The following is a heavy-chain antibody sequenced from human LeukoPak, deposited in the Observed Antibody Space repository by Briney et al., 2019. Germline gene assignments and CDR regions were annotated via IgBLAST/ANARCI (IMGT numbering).Heavy chain of an antibody. CDR2: IYPDDSDT. J-gene: IGHJ4*02. D-gene: IGHD1-26*01. Sequence: GESLKISCKGSGYTFSSYWIGWVRQMPGKGLEWMGIIYPDDSDTKYSPSFQGQVTISADKSISTAFLQWSSLKASDTAMYYCASATGSYSYFDYWGQGTLVTVSS. V-gene: IGHV5-51*01. CDR1: GYTFSSYW. CDR3: ASATGSYSYFDY.